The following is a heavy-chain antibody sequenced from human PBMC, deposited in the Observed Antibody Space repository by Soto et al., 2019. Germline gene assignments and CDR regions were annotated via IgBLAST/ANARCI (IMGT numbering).Heavy chain of an antibody. Sequence: QVQRVQSGAEVKKPGASVKVSCKTSGYTFTTYGIAWVGQAPGQGLEWMGWISAYNGYTNYTQKFQGRLTMTTDTSTRTAYMDLRSLRSDDTAVYYCARDLSGGGELLIFWGQGTLVTVSS. CDR2: ISAYNGYT. J-gene: IGHJ4*02. D-gene: IGHD2-15*01. CDR3: ARDLSGGGELLIF. CDR1: GYTFTTYG. V-gene: IGHV1-18*04.